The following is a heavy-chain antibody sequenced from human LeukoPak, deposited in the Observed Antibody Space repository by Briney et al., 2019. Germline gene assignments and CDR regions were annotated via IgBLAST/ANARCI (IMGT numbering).Heavy chain of an antibody. V-gene: IGHV4-34*01. Sequence: GSLRLSCVASGFTFSAYWMSWLRQAPGKGLEWIGGIYYSGSTYYNPSLKSRVTISVDTSKNQFSLKLSSVTAADTAVYYWARHVYVVAPGNYFVYWGQGTLVTVSS. J-gene: IGHJ4*02. CDR3: ARHVYVVAPGNYFVY. D-gene: IGHD5/OR15-5a*01. CDR1: GFTFSAYW. CDR2: IYYSGST.